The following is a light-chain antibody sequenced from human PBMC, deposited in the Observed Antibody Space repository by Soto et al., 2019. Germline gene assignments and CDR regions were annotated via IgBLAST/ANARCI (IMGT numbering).Light chain of an antibody. V-gene: IGKV3-15*01. CDR2: GAS. CDR3: QQYDNWPLT. J-gene: IGKJ4*01. CDR1: QSVSSN. Sequence: EILMAQSPATLSVSPGARGTLSCRASQSVSSNLAWYQQKPGQAPRLLIYGASARATGIPSRFSGSGSGTEFTLTISSLQSEDFAFYYCQQYDNWPLTFGGGTKVDIK.